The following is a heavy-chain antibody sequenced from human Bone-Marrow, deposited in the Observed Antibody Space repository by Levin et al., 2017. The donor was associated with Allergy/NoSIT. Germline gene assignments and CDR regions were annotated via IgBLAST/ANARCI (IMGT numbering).Heavy chain of an antibody. V-gene: IGHV3-33*01. J-gene: IGHJ4*02. CDR2: IWYDGSNK. D-gene: IGHD6-13*01. Sequence: GGSLRLSCAASGFTFSSYGMHWVRQAPGKGLEWVAVIWYDGSNKYYADSVKGRFTISRDNSKNTLYLQMNSLRAEDTAVYYCARESRVLKTFDYWGQGTLVTVSS. CDR1: GFTFSSYG. CDR3: ARESRVLKTFDY.